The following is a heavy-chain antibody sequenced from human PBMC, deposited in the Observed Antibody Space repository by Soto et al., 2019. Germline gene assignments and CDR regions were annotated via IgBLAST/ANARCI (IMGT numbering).Heavy chain of an antibody. CDR3: ARDPAAAGTSSFHP. CDR1: GGTFSSYA. Sequence: QVQLVQSGAEVKKPGSSVKVSCKASGGTFSSYAISWVRQAPGQGLEWMGGIIPIFGTANYAQKFQGRVTSTADKSTSKANMELSSLRSEDTAVYDCARDPAAAGTSSFHPWGQGTLVTVSS. CDR2: IIPIFGTA. J-gene: IGHJ5*02. V-gene: IGHV1-69*14. D-gene: IGHD6-13*01.